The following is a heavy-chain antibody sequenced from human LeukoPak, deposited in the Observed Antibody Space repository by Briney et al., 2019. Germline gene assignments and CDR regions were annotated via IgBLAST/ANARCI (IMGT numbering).Heavy chain of an antibody. CDR1: GYTLTELS. CDR2: FDPEDGET. Sequence: ASVKVSCKVSGYTLTELSMHWVRQAPGKGLEWMGGFDPEDGETIYAQKFQGRVTMTADTSTDTAYMELSSLRSEDTAVYYCATRGETVYSYGPYYFDYWGQGTLVTVSS. CDR3: ATRGETVYSYGPYYFDY. D-gene: IGHD5-18*01. J-gene: IGHJ4*02. V-gene: IGHV1-24*01.